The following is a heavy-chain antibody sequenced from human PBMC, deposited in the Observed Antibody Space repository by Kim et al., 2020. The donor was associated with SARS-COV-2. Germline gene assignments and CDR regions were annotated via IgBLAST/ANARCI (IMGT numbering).Heavy chain of an antibody. V-gene: IGHV1-69*04. CDR1: GGTFSSYA. D-gene: IGHD2-2*01. J-gene: IGHJ4*02. CDR2: IIPILGIA. CDR3: ASPRGYCSSTSCHTGYGSGSRNNYFDY. Sequence: SVKVSCKASGGTFSSYAISWVRQAPGQGLEWMGRIIPILGIANYAQKFQGRVTITADKSTSTAYMELSSLRSEDTAVYYCASPRGYCSSTSCHTGYGSGSRNNYFDYWGQGTLVTVSS.